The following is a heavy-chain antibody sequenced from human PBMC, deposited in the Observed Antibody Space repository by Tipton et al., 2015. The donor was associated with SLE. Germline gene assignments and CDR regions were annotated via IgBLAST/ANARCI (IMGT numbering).Heavy chain of an antibody. V-gene: IGHV4-39*07. CDR2: IYYSGST. D-gene: IGHD3-3*01. Sequence: TLSLTCTVSGGSVSGGSYYWGWIRQPPGRGLGWIGSIYYSGSTYYNPSLQRRVTISVDTSKNQFSLKLTSVTVADTAMYYCARLAEGFWSCYHAEYFQHWGQGTLVTVSS. CDR1: GGSVSGGSYY. J-gene: IGHJ1*01. CDR3: ARLAEGFWSCYHAEYFQH.